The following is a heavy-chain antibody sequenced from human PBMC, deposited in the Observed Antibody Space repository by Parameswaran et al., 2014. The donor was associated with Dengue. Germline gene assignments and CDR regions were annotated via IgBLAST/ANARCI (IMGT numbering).Heavy chain of an antibody. CDR3: ARERLIAARPRYFDY. Sequence: VRQAPGKGLEWVANIKQDGSEKYYVDSVKGRFTISRDNAKNSLYLQMNSLRAEDTAVYYCARERLIAARPRYFDYWGQGTLVTVSS. J-gene: IGHJ4*02. D-gene: IGHD6-6*01. V-gene: IGHV3-7*01. CDR2: IKQDGSEK.